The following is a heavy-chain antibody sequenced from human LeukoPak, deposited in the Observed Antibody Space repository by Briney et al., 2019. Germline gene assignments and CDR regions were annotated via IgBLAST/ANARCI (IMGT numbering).Heavy chain of an antibody. Sequence: AGGSLRLSCAASGFTFSSYSMNWVRQAPGKGLEWVSSISSSSSYIYYADSVKGRFTISRDNAKNSLYLQMNSLRTEDTAVYYCARSSSGYGTRFDYWGQGTLVTVSS. CDR3: ARSSSGYGTRFDY. V-gene: IGHV3-21*01. CDR1: GFTFSSYS. J-gene: IGHJ4*02. CDR2: ISSSSSYI. D-gene: IGHD5-12*01.